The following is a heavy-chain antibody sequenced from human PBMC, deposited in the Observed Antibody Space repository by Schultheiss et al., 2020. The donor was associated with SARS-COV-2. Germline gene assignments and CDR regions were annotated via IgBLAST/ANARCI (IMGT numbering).Heavy chain of an antibody. J-gene: IGHJ4*02. CDR1: GGTFSRYA. Sequence: SVKVSCKASGGTFSRYAISWVRQAPGQGLEWMGGIIPIFGTANYAQKFQGRVTMTRDTSTSTVYMELSSLRSEDTAVYYCARGSITMVQGVIPFDYWGQVTLVTVSS. CDR3: ARGSITMVQGVIPFDY. V-gene: IGHV1-69*05. D-gene: IGHD3-10*01. CDR2: IIPIFGTA.